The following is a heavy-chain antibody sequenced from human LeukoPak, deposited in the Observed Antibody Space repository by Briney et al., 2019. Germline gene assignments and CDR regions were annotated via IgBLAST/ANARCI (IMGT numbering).Heavy chain of an antibody. V-gene: IGHV3-23*01. D-gene: IGHD4-11*01. J-gene: IGHJ4*02. CDR3: ARDYSDYYHRMGLAY. CDR1: GFTFTSYA. CDR2: ISGSGGST. Sequence: PGGSLRLSCAASGFTFTSYAMSWVRQAPGKGLEWVSAISGSGGSTYYADSVKGRFTISRDNAKNSLYLQMNSLRAEDTAVYYCARDYSDYYHRMGLAYWGQGTLVTVSS.